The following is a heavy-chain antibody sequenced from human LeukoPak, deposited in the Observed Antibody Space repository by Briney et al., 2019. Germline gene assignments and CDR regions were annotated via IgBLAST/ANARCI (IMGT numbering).Heavy chain of an antibody. CDR1: GYTFTSYY. J-gene: IGHJ4*02. Sequence: ASVKVSCKASGYTFTSYYMHWVRQAPGQELEWMGIINPSGGSTSYAQRFQGRVTMTRDTSTSTVYMELSSLRSEDTAVYYCARGGVRSRDGYNYDFDYWGQGTLVTVSS. V-gene: IGHV1-46*01. D-gene: IGHD5-24*01. CDR3: ARGGVRSRDGYNYDFDY. CDR2: INPSGGST.